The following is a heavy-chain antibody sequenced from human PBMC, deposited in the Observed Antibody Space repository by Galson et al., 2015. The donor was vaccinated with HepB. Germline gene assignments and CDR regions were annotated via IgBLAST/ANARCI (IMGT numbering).Heavy chain of an antibody. D-gene: IGHD2-21*02. Sequence: SLRLSCAASGFTFSSYAMHWVRQAPGKGLEWVAVISYDGSNKYYADSVKGRFTISRDNSKNTLYLQMNSLRAEDTAVYYCARDEEDIVVVTATQGAFEDWGQGTLVTVSS. CDR2: ISYDGSNK. CDR1: GFTFSSYA. J-gene: IGHJ4*02. V-gene: IGHV3-30*04. CDR3: ARDEEDIVVVTATQGAFED.